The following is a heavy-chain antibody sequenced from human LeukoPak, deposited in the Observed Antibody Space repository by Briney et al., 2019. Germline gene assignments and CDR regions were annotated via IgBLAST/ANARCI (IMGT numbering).Heavy chain of an antibody. V-gene: IGHV3-21*01. Sequence: KPGGSLRLSCVASGFIFSSYNINWVRQAQGKGLEWVSSISSSSSYIYYADSVKGRFTISRDNAKNSLYLQMNSLRAEDTAVYYCARRTTSSGWYPGAFDIWGQGTMVTVSS. CDR1: GFIFSSYN. D-gene: IGHD6-19*01. CDR2: ISSSSSYI. CDR3: ARRTTSSGWYPGAFDI. J-gene: IGHJ3*02.